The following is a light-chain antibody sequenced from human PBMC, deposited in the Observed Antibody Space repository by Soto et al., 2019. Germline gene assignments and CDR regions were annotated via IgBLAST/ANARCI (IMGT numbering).Light chain of an antibody. CDR2: EVS. J-gene: IGLJ1*01. CDR1: SSDVGGYNY. CDR3: SSYTSSSTSRYV. V-gene: IGLV2-14*01. Sequence: QSALTQPASVSGSPGQSITISCTGTSSDVGGYNYVSWYQQHPGKAPKLMIYEVSNWPSGVSNRFSGSKSGNTASLTISGLQAEDEADYYCSSYTSSSTSRYVFGTGTKVTVL.